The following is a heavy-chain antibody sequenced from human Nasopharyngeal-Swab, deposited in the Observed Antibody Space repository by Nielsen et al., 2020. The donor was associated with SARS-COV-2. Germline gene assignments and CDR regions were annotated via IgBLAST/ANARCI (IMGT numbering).Heavy chain of an antibody. J-gene: IGHJ4*02. Sequence: PGKGLEWIGEINHSGSTNYNPSPKSRVTISVDTSKNQFSLKLSSVTAADTAVYYCARIEDCSSTSCYDYFDYWGQGTLVTVSS. D-gene: IGHD2-2*01. CDR3: ARIEDCSSTSCYDYFDY. V-gene: IGHV4-34*01. CDR2: INHSGST.